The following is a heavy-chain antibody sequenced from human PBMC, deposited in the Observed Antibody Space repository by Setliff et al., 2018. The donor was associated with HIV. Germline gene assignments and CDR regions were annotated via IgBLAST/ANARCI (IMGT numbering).Heavy chain of an antibody. CDR2: MKYDGTEI. D-gene: IGHD5-12*01. CDR3: ATHRVGQRPWLSDF. V-gene: IGHV3-7*03. CDR1: GFSFRTYW. J-gene: IGHJ4*02. Sequence: GGSLRLSCAASGFSFRTYWMSWVRQAPGKGLEWVANMKYDGTEIYYVDAVKGRFTISRDNAKNSLYLQMNSLRAEDTAVYYCATHRVGQRPWLSDFWGQGTL.